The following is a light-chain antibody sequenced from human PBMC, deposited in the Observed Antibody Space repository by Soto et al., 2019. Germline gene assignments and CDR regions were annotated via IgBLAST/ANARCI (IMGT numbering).Light chain of an antibody. CDR3: QQSNNHPIS. CDR2: DVS. V-gene: IGKV1-12*01. CDR1: HAVNSW. J-gene: IGKJ5*01. Sequence: DNQLTQPPSSISASVGDRVTITCRASHAVNSWLAWFQQKPGMAPKLVIYDVSSLQSGVPSRFSGSGSGTEFTLTIASLQPEDFATYYCQQSNNHPISFGQGTRLEI.